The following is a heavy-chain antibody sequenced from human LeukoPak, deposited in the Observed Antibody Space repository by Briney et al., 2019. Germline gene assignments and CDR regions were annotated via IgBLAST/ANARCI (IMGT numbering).Heavy chain of an antibody. Sequence: PGGSLKLSCTASGLSFLQFGGYGMTWVRQAPGKGLEGVSTISSGSHKFYADSVQGRFTISRDNAKRSLYLQMSSLRDDDTAIYYCASDGNAWSRDYWGQGTLVTVSS. J-gene: IGHJ4*02. V-gene: IGHV3-69-1*02. CDR3: ASDGNAWSRDY. CDR2: ISSGSHK. D-gene: IGHD1-1*01. CDR1: GLSFLQFGGYG.